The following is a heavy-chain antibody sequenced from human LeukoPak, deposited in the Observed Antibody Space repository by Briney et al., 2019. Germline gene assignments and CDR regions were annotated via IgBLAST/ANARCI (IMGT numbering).Heavy chain of an antibody. J-gene: IGHJ4*02. CDR1: GFTFSSYA. CDR3: ARFDYYDSSGLDY. CDR2: ISSSGSTI. Sequence: GGSLRLSCAASGFTFSSYAMSWVRQAPGKGLEWVSYISSSGSTIYYADSVKGRFTISRDNAKNSLYLQMNSLRAEDTAVYYCARFDYYDSSGLDYWGQGTLVTVSS. D-gene: IGHD3-22*01. V-gene: IGHV3-48*04.